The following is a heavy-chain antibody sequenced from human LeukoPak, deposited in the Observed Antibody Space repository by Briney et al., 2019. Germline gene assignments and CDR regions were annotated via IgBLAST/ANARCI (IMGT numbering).Heavy chain of an antibody. CDR3: ARGDQNYDY. V-gene: IGHV6-1*01. D-gene: IGHD5-24*01. CDR2: IYYRSKWSN. Sequence: SQTLSLTCAISGDSVSSKSVWNWIRQSPSRGLEWLGRIYYRSKWSNNYAVSVKSRITINPDTSKNQFSLQLSSVTAEDTAVYYCARGDQNYDYWGQGTLVTVSS. J-gene: IGHJ4*02. CDR1: GDSVSSKSV.